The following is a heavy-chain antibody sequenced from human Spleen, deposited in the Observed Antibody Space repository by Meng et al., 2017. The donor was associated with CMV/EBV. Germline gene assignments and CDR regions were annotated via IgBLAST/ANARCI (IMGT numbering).Heavy chain of an antibody. CDR3: AREWMDSKMSAYYFDY. D-gene: IGHD5-12*01. J-gene: IGHJ4*02. CDR1: GFSFSDYY. V-gene: IGHV3-11*01. Sequence: EGSLRLSCAASGFSFSDYYISWIRQAPGKGLEWISYINNSGRMIYYADSVKGRFTISRDNAKNSVYLQMSSLRAEDTAVYFCAREWMDSKMSAYYFDYWGQGALVTVSS. CDR2: INNSGRMI.